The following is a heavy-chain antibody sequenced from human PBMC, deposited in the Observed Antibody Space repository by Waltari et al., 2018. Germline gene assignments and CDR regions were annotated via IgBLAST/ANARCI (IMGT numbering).Heavy chain of an antibody. CDR1: GGSVSSGSYY. Sequence: QVQLQESGPGLVKPSATLSLPCTVPGGSVSSGSYYWSWIRQPPGKGLEWIGYIYYSGSTNYNPSLKSRVTISVDTSKNQFSLKLSSVTAADTAVYYCARATVLRYFDCDYWGQGTLVTVSS. V-gene: IGHV4-61*01. D-gene: IGHD3-9*01. CDR3: ARATVLRYFDCDY. J-gene: IGHJ4*02. CDR2: IYYSGST.